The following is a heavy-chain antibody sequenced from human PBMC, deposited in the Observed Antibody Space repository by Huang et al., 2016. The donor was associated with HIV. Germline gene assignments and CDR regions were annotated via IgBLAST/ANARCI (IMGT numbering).Heavy chain of an antibody. Sequence: EVQLVESGGGLVQPGGSLKLSCAASGFTFSGSAMHWVRQASGKGLEWVRRIRSKANSYATAYAASVKGRFTISREDSKNTAYLQMNSLKTEDTAVYYCTRHGRGSSSSWYHFDYWGQGTLVTVSS. CDR1: GFTFSGSA. J-gene: IGHJ4*02. CDR2: IRSKANSYAT. V-gene: IGHV3-73*01. D-gene: IGHD6-13*01. CDR3: TRHGRGSSSSWYHFDY.